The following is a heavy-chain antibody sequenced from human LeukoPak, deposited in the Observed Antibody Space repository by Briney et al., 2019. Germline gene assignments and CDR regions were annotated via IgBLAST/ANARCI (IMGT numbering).Heavy chain of an antibody. Sequence: ASVKVSCKASGYTFTSYYMHWVRQAPGQGLEWMGWINTNTGNPTYAQGFTGRFVFSLDTSVSTAYLQISSLKAEDTAVYYCARGNNWNYGGGYYYYYMDVWGKGTTVTVSS. J-gene: IGHJ6*03. CDR1: GYTFTSYY. D-gene: IGHD1-7*01. V-gene: IGHV7-4-1*02. CDR2: INTNTGNP. CDR3: ARGNNWNYGGGYYYYYMDV.